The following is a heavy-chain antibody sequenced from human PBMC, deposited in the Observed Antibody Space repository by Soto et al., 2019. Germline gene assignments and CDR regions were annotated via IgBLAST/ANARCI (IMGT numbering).Heavy chain of an antibody. CDR3: ARAKDGYKPRDY. CDR2: ISAYNGNT. V-gene: IGHV1-18*01. D-gene: IGHD5-12*01. Sequence: QRSCAPAGCCSSGARIGWGRQAPGQGREWMGWISAYNGNTNYAQKLQGRVTMTTDTSTSTAYMELRSLRSDDTAWYYGARAKDGYKPRDYWGQGPLVTGSA. CDR1: GCCSSGAR. J-gene: IGHJ4*01.